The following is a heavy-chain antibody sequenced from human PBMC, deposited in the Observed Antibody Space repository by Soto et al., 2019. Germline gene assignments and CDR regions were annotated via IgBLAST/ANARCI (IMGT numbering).Heavy chain of an antibody. Sequence: EVQLVESGGGLVQPGGSLRLSCAASGFTFNTYWMHWVRQAPGKGLVWVSRANSDGSSTTYADSVKGRFTISRDNARNTLYLQMNSPRAEDTAVYYCTRVVRFGSAEYSYSYGMDVWGQGTTVTVSS. CDR1: GFTFNTYW. V-gene: IGHV3-74*03. J-gene: IGHJ6*02. CDR3: TRVVRFGSAEYSYSYGMDV. CDR2: ANSDGSST. D-gene: IGHD3-10*01.